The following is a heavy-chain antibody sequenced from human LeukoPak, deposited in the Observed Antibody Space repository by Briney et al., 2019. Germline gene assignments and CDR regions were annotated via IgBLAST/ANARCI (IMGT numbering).Heavy chain of an antibody. V-gene: IGHV4-39*07. Sequence: SETLSLTCTVSGGSISSSSYYWGWIRQPPGKGLEWIGSIYYSGSTYYNPSLKSRVTISVDTSKNQFSLKLSSVTAADTAVYYCARRRRAFDIWGQGTMVTVSS. J-gene: IGHJ3*02. CDR2: IYYSGST. CDR1: GGSISSSSYY. CDR3: ARRRRAFDI.